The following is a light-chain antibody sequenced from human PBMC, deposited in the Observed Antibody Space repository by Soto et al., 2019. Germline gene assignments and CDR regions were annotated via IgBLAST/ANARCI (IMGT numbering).Light chain of an antibody. Sequence: QSALTQPRSVSGSPGQSVTISCTGTSSDVGGYNYVSWYQQYPGKAPKVMIYAVTRRPSGVPDRISGSKSGNTASLTILGLRAVERWDSSCSSYAAPNNNNFFGSGTKVTV. V-gene: IGLV2-11*01. CDR2: AVT. CDR3: SSYAAPNNNNF. J-gene: IGLJ1*01. CDR1: SSDVGGYNY.